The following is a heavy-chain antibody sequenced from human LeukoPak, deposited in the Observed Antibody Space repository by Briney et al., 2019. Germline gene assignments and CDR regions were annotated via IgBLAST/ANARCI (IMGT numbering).Heavy chain of an antibody. V-gene: IGHV4-59*01. D-gene: IGHD5-12*01. CDR3: ARYSGYESYYWFGP. J-gene: IGHJ5*02. Sequence: TSETLSLTCTVSGGSISSYYWTWIRQPPGKGLEWIGYIYYSGKNNYNPSLKSRVTISVDTSKNQFSLKMSSATAADTAVYYCARYSGYESYYWFGPWGQGTLVTVSS. CDR1: GGSISSYY. CDR2: IYYSGKN.